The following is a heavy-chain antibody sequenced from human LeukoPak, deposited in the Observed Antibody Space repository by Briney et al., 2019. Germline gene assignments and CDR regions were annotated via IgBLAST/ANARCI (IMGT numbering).Heavy chain of an antibody. D-gene: IGHD5-24*01. V-gene: IGHV4-34*01. J-gene: IGHJ6*03. CDR1: GGSFSGYY. Sequence: PSETLSLTCAVYGGSFSGYYWSWIRQPPGKGLEWIGEINHSGSTNYNPSLKSRVTISVDTSKNQFSLKLSSVTAADTAVYYCARGYEMGYYYYYMDVWGKGTTVTVSS. CDR2: INHSGST. CDR3: ARGYEMGYYYYYMDV.